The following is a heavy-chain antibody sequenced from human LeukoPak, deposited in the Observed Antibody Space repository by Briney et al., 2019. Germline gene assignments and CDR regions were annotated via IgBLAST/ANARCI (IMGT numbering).Heavy chain of an antibody. CDR2: ISWNGGST. J-gene: IGHJ3*02. Sequence: GGSLRLSCAASGFTFDDYGMSWVRQAPGKGLEWVSGISWNGGSTGYADSVKGRFTISRDNAKNSLYLQMNSLRAEDTALYYCARSLAYCGGDCYPNAFDIWGQGTMVTVSS. CDR1: GFTFDDYG. CDR3: ARSLAYCGGDCYPNAFDI. V-gene: IGHV3-20*04. D-gene: IGHD2-21*02.